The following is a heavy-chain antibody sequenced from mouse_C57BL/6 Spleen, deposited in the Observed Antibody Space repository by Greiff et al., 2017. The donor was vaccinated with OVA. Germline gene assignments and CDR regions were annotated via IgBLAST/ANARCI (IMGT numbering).Heavy chain of an antibody. CDR3: ARSYDYDPAWFAY. CDR2: IYPGSGST. D-gene: IGHD2-4*01. J-gene: IGHJ3*01. Sequence: QVQLQQSGAELVKPGASVKMSCKASGYTFTSYWITWVKQRPGQGLEWIGDIYPGSGSTNYNEKFKSKATLTVDTSSSTAYMQLSSLTSEDSAVYYCARSYDYDPAWFAYWGQGTLVTVSA. V-gene: IGHV1-55*01. CDR1: GYTFTSYW.